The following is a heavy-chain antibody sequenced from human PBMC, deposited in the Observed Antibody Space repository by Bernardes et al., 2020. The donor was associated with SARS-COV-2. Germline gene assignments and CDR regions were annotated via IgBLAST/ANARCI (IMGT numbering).Heavy chain of an antibody. J-gene: IGHJ4*02. Sequence: GGSLRLSCVASGFTFSSYYIHWVRQAPEKGLVWVSRISEVGSGTNYADSVKGRFTISRDNAKNTLYLQMNSLRAEDTAVYSCARRVSGDGYYYFDYWGQGTLVTVSS. CDR1: GFTFSSYY. CDR2: ISEVGSGT. V-gene: IGHV3-74*01. CDR3: ARRVSGDGYYYFDY. D-gene: IGHD5-12*01.